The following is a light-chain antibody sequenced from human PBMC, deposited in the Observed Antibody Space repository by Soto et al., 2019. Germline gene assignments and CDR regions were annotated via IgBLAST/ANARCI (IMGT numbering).Light chain of an antibody. CDR3: QQYDNWWT. Sequence: EIVMTQSPATLSVSPGERATLSCRASQSVSSNLAWYQKKPGQAPRLLIYGASTRATGIPARFSGSGSGTEITLTISRLQSEDFAVYYCQQYDNWWTFGQGTRVEIK. CDR2: GAS. CDR1: QSVSSN. J-gene: IGKJ1*01. V-gene: IGKV3-15*01.